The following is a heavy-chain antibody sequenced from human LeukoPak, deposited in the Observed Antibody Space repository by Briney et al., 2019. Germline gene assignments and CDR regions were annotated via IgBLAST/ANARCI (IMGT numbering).Heavy chain of an antibody. J-gene: IGHJ4*02. D-gene: IGHD6-13*01. CDR3: ARVWSPPYTSSWPSYFDF. CDR1: GFTFSDYS. Sequence: GGSLRLSCAASGFTFSDYSMNWVRQAPGKGLEWVSSISSSSRYIYYADSVKGRFSISRDNAKNSLYLQMNSLRAEDTAVYYCARVWSPPYTSSWPSYFDFWGQGTLVTVSS. CDR2: ISSSSRYI. V-gene: IGHV3-21*01.